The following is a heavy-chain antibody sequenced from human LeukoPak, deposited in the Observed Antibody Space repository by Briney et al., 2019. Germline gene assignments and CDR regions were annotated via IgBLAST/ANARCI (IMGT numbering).Heavy chain of an antibody. D-gene: IGHD3-16*01. Sequence: SETLSLTCAVYGGSFSGYYWSWIRQPPGKGLEWIGEINHSGSTNYNPSLKSRVTISVDTSKNQFSLKLSSETAADTAVYYCALIEVNWFDPWGQGTLVTVSS. CDR1: GGSFSGYY. J-gene: IGHJ5*02. CDR2: INHSGST. CDR3: ALIEVNWFDP. V-gene: IGHV4-34*01.